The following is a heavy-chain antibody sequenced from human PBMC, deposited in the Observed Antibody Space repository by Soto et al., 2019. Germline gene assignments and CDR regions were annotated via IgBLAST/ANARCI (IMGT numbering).Heavy chain of an antibody. V-gene: IGHV3-30*18. D-gene: IGHD6-13*01. J-gene: IGHJ6*02. CDR1: GFTFSSYC. Sequence: PGGSLILSCAASGFTFSSYCMNWVRQAPGKGLEWVAVISYDGSNKYYADSVKGRFTISRDSSKNMLYLQMNSLRAEDTAVYYCAKEDSSSWHYYYGMDVWGQGTTVTVSS. CDR3: AKEDSSSWHYYYGMDV. CDR2: ISYDGSNK.